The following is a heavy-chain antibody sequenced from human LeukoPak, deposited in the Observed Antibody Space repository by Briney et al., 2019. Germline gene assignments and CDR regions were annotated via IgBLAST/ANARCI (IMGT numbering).Heavy chain of an antibody. Sequence: GGSLRLSCAASGFTFSNYWMHWVRQAPGKGLEWVSRINPDGSSSNYADSMKGRFTMSRDNAKSMVYLQMDGLRAEDTAVFSCVRQAVSGDSGIAYWGRGVLVTVSS. V-gene: IGHV3-74*01. CDR3: VRQAVSGDSGIAY. J-gene: IGHJ4*02. D-gene: IGHD4-17*01. CDR2: INPDGSSS. CDR1: GFTFSNYW.